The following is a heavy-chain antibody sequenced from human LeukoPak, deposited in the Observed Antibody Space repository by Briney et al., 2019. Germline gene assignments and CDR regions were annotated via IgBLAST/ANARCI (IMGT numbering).Heavy chain of an antibody. CDR1: GGSISSSSYY. V-gene: IGHV4-39*01. J-gene: IGHJ5*02. CDR3: ARMVLWFGELGNWFDP. Sequence: ASETLSLTCTVSGGSISSSSYYWGWIRQPPGKGLEWIGSIYYSGSTYYNPSLKSRVTISVDTSKNQFSLKLSSVTAADTAVYYCARMVLWFGELGNWFDPWGQGTLVTVSS. D-gene: IGHD3-10*01. CDR2: IYYSGST.